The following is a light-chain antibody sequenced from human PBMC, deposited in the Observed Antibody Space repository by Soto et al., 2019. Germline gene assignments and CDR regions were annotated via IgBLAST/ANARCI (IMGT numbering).Light chain of an antibody. J-gene: IGLJ2*01. V-gene: IGLV2-14*03. CDR2: DVS. CDR1: SSDVGGYDY. CDR3: SSYTNSTTR. Sequence: QSVLTQPASVSGSPGQSITISCTETSSDVGGYDYVSWYQQHPGKAPKLMIYDVSYRPSGVSNRFSGSKSGNTASLTISGLQAEDEADYYCSSYTNSTTRFGGGTKLTVL.